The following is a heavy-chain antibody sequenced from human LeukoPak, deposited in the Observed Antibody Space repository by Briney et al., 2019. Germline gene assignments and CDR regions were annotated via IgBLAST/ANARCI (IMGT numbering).Heavy chain of an antibody. CDR2: ISAYNGNT. V-gene: IGHV1-18*01. D-gene: IGHD6-13*01. J-gene: IGHJ1*01. CDR3: ARSRGLAAAGRGYFQH. Sequence: AGSVKVSCKASGYTFTSYGISWVRQAPGQGLEWMGWISAYNGNTNYAQKLQGRVTMTTDTSTSTAYMELRSLRSDDTAVYYCARSRGLAAAGRGYFQHWGQGTLVTVSS. CDR1: GYTFTSYG.